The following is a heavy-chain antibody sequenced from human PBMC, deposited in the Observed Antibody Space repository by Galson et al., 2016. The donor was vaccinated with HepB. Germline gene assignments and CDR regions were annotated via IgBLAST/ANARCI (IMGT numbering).Heavy chain of an antibody. CDR2: ISYDGSNE. CDR1: GFTFNNHD. D-gene: IGHD2-21*01. J-gene: IGHJ4*02. V-gene: IGHV3-30*18. CDR3: AKDLWRRGFLDH. Sequence: SLRLSCAASGFTFNNHDMHWVRQAPGKGLEWVALISYDGSNEYYSDSVKGRFTISRDNSKNTMYLQMNRVRLEDTAVYYCAKDLWRRGFLDHWGQGTPITVSS.